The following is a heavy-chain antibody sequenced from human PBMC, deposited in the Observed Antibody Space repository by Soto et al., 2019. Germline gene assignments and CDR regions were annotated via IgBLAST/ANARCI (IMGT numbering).Heavy chain of an antibody. CDR3: AKTGRGSVLRYYGMDV. CDR2: ISGSGGST. D-gene: IGHD2-8*01. CDR1: GFTFISYA. Sequence: PGGSLRLSCAASGFTFISYAMSWVRQAPWKGLEWVSAISGSGGSTYYADSVKGRFTISRDNSKNTLYLQMNSLRAEDTAVYYCAKTGRGSVLRYYGMDVWGQGTTVTVSS. J-gene: IGHJ6*02. V-gene: IGHV3-23*01.